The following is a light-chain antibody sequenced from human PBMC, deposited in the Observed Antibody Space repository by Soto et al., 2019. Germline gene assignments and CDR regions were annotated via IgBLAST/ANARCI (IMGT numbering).Light chain of an antibody. V-gene: IGKV1-39*01. CDR1: QSISSY. J-gene: IGKJ2*01. Sequence: DIQMTQSPSSLSASVGDRVTITCRASQSISSYLNWYQQKPGKAPNLLIYAASSLQSGVPSRFSGSGSGTEFTLTISSLQPVDFATYYCQQSYSTPPTFGQGTKLEIK. CDR3: QQSYSTPPT. CDR2: AAS.